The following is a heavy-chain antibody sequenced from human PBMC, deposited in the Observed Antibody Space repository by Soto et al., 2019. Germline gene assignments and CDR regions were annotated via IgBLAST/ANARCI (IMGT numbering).Heavy chain of an antibody. J-gene: IGHJ5*01. CDR2: IHNSGTS. V-gene: IGHV4-59*01. Sequence: SETLSLTCTVSGDTSTSYYWGWIRQAPGKGLEWIGHIHNSGTSTHNPSLNGRVTISIDMSKKQFSLKLTSLTSANTAVYYCARDFYDSVGYTWFDSWSQGTLVTVSS. CDR1: GDTSTSYY. CDR3: ARDFYDSVGYTWFDS. D-gene: IGHD3-22*01.